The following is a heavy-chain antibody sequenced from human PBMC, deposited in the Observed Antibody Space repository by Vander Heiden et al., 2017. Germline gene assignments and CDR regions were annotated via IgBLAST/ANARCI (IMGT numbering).Heavy chain of an antibody. Sequence: EVQLVESGGGLVKPGGSLSLSCAASGFTFSSYSMNWVRQAPGKGLEWVSSISSSSSYIYYADSVKGRFTISRDNAKNSLYLQMNSLRAEDTAVYYCAREAAVGATRSGWFDYWGQGTLVTVSS. V-gene: IGHV3-21*01. CDR3: AREAAVGATRSGWFDY. J-gene: IGHJ4*02. CDR2: ISSSSSYI. D-gene: IGHD1-26*01. CDR1: GFTFSSYS.